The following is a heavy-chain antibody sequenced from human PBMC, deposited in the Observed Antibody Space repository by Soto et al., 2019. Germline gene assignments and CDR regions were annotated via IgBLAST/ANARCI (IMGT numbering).Heavy chain of an antibody. Sequence: ASVKVSCKASGYTFTSCGISWVRQAPGQGLEWMGWISAYNGNTNYAQKLQGRVTMTTDTSTSTAYMELRSLRPDDTAVYYCAGGYFSSTRCRRPCYDRDVWGQGTTVTVSS. J-gene: IGHJ6*02. CDR2: ISAYNGNT. V-gene: IGHV1-18*04. CDR3: AGGYFSSTRCRRPCYDRDV. D-gene: IGHD2-2*01. CDR1: GYTFTSCG.